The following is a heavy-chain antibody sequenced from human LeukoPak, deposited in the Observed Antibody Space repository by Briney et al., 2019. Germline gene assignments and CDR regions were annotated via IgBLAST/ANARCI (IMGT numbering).Heavy chain of an antibody. CDR1: GGAFSGYY. Sequence: SETLSLTCVVSGGAFSGYYWGWIRQPPGRGLEWIGYVYYSGSTNYNPSFKSRITISVDTSRNQFSLQLSSVTAADTAVYYCARIHRYCSGGACYVLDNWGQGTLVAVSS. V-gene: IGHV4-59*01. CDR2: VYYSGST. J-gene: IGHJ4*02. D-gene: IGHD2-15*01. CDR3: ARIHRYCSGGACYVLDN.